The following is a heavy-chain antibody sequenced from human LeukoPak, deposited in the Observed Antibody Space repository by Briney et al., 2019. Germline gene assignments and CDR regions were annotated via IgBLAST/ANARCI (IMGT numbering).Heavy chain of an antibody. J-gene: IGHJ4*03. CDR3: VGGITMVRGGDY. V-gene: IGHV3-7*04. D-gene: IGHD3-10*01. CDR2: IKIDGSET. Sequence: PGGSLRLSCAASGFTFSSYWMTWVRQAQGKGLEWVANIKIDGSETTVVDSVKGRFNNSRDNAKNSLYMQMNTLRAEDTSVYSCVGGITMVRGGDYWGQGTMVTVYS. CDR1: GFTFSSYW.